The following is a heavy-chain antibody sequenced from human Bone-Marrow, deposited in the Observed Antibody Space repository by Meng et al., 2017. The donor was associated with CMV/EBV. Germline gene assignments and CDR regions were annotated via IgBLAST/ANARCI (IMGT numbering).Heavy chain of an antibody. V-gene: IGHV3-7*03. D-gene: IGHD3/OR15-3a*01. CDR3: TRAPPEGMIFGVVQYKDYYYYGMDV. J-gene: IGHJ6*02. CDR2: IKQDGSEK. CDR1: GFTFSSYW. Sequence: GGSLRLSCAASGFTFSSYWMSWVRQAPGKGLEWVANIKQDGSEKYYVDSVKGRFTISRDNAKNSLYLQMNSLRAEDTAVYYCTRAPPEGMIFGVVQYKDYYYYGMDVWGQGTTVTVAS.